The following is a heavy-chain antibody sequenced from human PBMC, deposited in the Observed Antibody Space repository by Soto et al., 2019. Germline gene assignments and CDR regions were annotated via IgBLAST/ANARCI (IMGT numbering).Heavy chain of an antibody. Sequence: GGSLRLSCAASGFTFSSCAMSWVRQAPGKGLEWVSAISGSGGSTYYADSVKGRFTISRDNSKNTLYLQMNSLRAEDTAVYYCAHPRGYGVFDAYDFWGQGAMVTVSS. D-gene: IGHD4-17*01. V-gene: IGHV3-23*01. J-gene: IGHJ3*01. CDR1: GFTFSSCA. CDR2: ISGSGGST. CDR3: AHPRGYGVFDAYDF.